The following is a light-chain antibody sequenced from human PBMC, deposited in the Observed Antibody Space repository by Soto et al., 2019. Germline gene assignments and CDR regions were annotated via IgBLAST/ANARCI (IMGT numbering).Light chain of an antibody. V-gene: IGKV1-5*01. CDR3: QRNNSSYT. Sequence: DIQMTQSPSTLSSSVGDRVTITCRASQSISSLLAWYQQKPGKAPKLLIYDASSLASGVPSRFSGSGSGTEFPLTISSVPPDVFATYYCQRNNSSYTFGQGTKLEIK. J-gene: IGKJ2*01. CDR1: QSISSL. CDR2: DAS.